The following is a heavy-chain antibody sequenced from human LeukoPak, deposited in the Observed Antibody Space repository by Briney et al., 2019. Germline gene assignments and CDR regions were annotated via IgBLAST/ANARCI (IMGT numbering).Heavy chain of an antibody. CDR1: GGSVSSGSYS. CDR3: ARHDEDGSGNNWFDP. J-gene: IGHJ5*02. V-gene: IGHV4-39*01. CDR2: IYYSGST. Sequence: NPSETLSLTCTVSGGSVSSGSYSWTWIRQPPGQGLEWIGTIYYSGSTYYNPSLKSRVTISVDTSKNQFSLRLSSVTAADTAVYFCARHDEDGSGNNWFDPWGQGTLVTVSS.